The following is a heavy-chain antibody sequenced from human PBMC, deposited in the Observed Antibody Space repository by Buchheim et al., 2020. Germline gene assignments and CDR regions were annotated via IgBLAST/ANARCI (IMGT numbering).Heavy chain of an antibody. CDR1: GFTSSSYS. V-gene: IGHV3-21*01. D-gene: IGHD2-15*01. CDR3: ARESTAYCSGGSCYEILDYYGMDV. J-gene: IGHJ6*02. CDR2: ISSSSSYI. Sequence: EVQLVESGGGLVKPGGSLRLSCAASGFTSSSYSMNWVRQAPGKGLEWVSSISSSSSYIYYADSVKGRFTISRDNAKNSLYLQMNSLRAEDTAVYYCARESTAYCSGGSCYEILDYYGMDVWGQGTT.